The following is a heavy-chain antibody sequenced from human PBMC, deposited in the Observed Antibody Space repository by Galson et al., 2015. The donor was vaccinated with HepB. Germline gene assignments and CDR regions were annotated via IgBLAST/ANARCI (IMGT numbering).Heavy chain of an antibody. CDR3: ARGTVVSSYDAFDI. V-gene: IGHV3-48*02. CDR1: GFNFSAYS. D-gene: IGHD4-23*01. CDR2: ISSSSSSI. J-gene: IGHJ4*02. Sequence: SLRLSCAVSGFNFSAYSMNWVRQAPGKGLEWISHISSSSSSIYYADSVKGRFTVSRDNAKNSLYLQMNSLRDEDTAVFYCARGTVVSSYDAFDIWGQGTLVTVSS.